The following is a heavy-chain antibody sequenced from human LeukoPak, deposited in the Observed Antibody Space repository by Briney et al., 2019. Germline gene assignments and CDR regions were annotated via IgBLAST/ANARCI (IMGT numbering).Heavy chain of an antibody. CDR1: GFTFSTYN. J-gene: IGHJ4*02. CDR3: AREDGLDH. V-gene: IGHV3-48*02. CDR2: ISTSSATI. D-gene: IGHD5-24*01. Sequence: GGSLRLSCAASGFTFSTYNMDWVREAPGKGLEWISYISTSSATIYYADSVKGRFTISRDNAKNSLYLQMNSLRDEDTAVYYCAREDGLDHWGQGTLVTVSS.